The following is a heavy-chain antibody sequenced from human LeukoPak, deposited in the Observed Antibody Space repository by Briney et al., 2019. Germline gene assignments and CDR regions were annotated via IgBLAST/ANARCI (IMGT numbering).Heavy chain of an antibody. Sequence: PGGSLRLSCAASGFTFSSYWMSWVRQAPGKGLEWVANIKQDGSEKYYVDSVKGRFTISRDNAKNSLYLQMTSLRAEDTAVYYCARGHILTGYYKRAPLDYWGQGTLVTVSS. V-gene: IGHV3-7*01. CDR2: IKQDGSEK. D-gene: IGHD3-9*01. CDR1: GFTFSSYW. J-gene: IGHJ4*02. CDR3: ARGHILTGYYKRAPLDY.